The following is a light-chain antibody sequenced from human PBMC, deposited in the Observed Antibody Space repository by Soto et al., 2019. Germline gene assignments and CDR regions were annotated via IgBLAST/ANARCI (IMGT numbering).Light chain of an antibody. CDR2: GNR. Sequence: QSVLTQPPSVSGVPGQRVTISCTGNNSNLGAGYDVHWYQQLPGAAPKLVVFGNRNRPSGVPERFSGSKSGTSASLAITGLQAEDDSDYYCSSYAGSNNVVFGGGTKLTVL. V-gene: IGLV1-40*01. CDR3: SSYAGSNNVV. CDR1: NSNLGAGYD. J-gene: IGLJ2*01.